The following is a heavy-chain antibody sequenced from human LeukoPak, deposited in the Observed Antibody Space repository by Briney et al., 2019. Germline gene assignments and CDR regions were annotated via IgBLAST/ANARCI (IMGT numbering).Heavy chain of an antibody. D-gene: IGHD5-24*01. CDR2: ISYDGSNK. CDR1: GFTFSSCG. Sequence: GGSLRLSCAASGFTFSSCGMNWVRQAPGKGLEWVAVISYDGSNKYYADSVKGRFTISRDNSKNTLYLQMNSLRAEDTAVYYCAKEEFRDGYNSPFDYWGQGTLVTVSS. V-gene: IGHV3-30*18. CDR3: AKEEFRDGYNSPFDY. J-gene: IGHJ4*02.